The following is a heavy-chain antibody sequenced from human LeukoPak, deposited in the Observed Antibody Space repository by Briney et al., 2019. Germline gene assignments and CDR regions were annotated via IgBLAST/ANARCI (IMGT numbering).Heavy chain of an antibody. CDR2: INAGNGNT. V-gene: IGHV1-3*01. J-gene: IGHJ4*02. D-gene: IGHD3-22*01. Sequence: ASVKVSCKASGYAFTSYAMYWVRQAPGQRLEWMGWINAGNGNTKYSQKFQGRVTITRDTSASTAYMELSSLRSEDTAVYYCARPLYYYDSSGYYTHYFDYWGQGTLVTVSS. CDR3: ARPLYYYDSSGYYTHYFDY. CDR1: GYAFTSYA.